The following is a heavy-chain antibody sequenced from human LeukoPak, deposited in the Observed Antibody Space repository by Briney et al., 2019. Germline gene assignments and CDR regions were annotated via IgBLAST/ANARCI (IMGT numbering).Heavy chain of an antibody. CDR1: GYSISSSNW. CDR2: IFYSGST. Sequence: KASHTLSLTRAVSGYSISSSNWWGWIRQPPGKGLEWIGYIFYSGSTYYNPSLESRVTMSLDTSKNQISLNLSSVTAVDTAVYYCARAGPTTAVDAFDIWGLGTKVTVSS. D-gene: IGHD1-26*01. J-gene: IGHJ3*02. V-gene: IGHV4-28*03. CDR3: ARAGPTTAVDAFDI.